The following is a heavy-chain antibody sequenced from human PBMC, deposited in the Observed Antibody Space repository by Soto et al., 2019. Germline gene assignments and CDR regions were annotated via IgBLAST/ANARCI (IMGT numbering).Heavy chain of an antibody. CDR3: GLVVFGVVTAFDY. Sequence: ASVKVSCKASGYTFTSYYMHWVRQAPGQGLEWMGIINPSGGSTSYAQKFQGRVTMTRDTSTSTVYMELSSLRSEDTAVYYCGLVVFGVVTAFDYWGQGTLVTVSS. CDR2: INPSGGST. D-gene: IGHD3-3*01. J-gene: IGHJ4*02. V-gene: IGHV1-46*01. CDR1: GYTFTSYY.